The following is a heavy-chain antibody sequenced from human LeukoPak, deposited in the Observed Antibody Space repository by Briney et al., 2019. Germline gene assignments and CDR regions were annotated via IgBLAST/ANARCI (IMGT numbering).Heavy chain of an antibody. CDR2: IYYSGST. Sequence: PSETLSLTCTVSGGSISSNNYYWGWIRQPPGKGLEWIGSIYYSGSTYHNPSLKSRVTISVDTSKNRFSLRLSSVTAADTAVYYCASRVVPAAYGYWGQGTLVTVSS. V-gene: IGHV4-39*01. D-gene: IGHD2-2*01. CDR1: GGSISSNNYY. J-gene: IGHJ4*02. CDR3: ASRVVPAAYGY.